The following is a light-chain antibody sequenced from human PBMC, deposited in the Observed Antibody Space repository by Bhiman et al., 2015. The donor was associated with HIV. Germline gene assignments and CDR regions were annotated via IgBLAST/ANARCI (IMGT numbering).Light chain of an antibody. J-gene: IGLJ3*02. CDR3: QVWDSSSDHSWV. Sequence: GSVAPGKTARITCGGNNIGSKSVHWYQQKPGQAPVLVIYYDSDRPSGIPERFSGSNSGNTATLTISRVEAGDEADYYCQVWDSSSDHSWVFGGGTYVTVL. CDR1: NIGSKS. CDR2: YDS. V-gene: IGLV3-21*04.